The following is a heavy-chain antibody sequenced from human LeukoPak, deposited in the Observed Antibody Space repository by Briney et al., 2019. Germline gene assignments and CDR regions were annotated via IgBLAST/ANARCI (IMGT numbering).Heavy chain of an antibody. V-gene: IGHV1-18*01. CDR3: ARRIYFDFRSLHGRDKGWFDS. D-gene: IGHD3-3*01. CDR2: ISAYNGNT. CDR1: GYTFTSYG. Sequence: ASVKVSCKASGYTFTSYGISWVRQAPGQGLEWMGWISAYNGNTNYAQKLQGRVTMTTDTSTSTAYMELRSLRSDDTAVYYCARRIYFDFRSLHGRDKGWFDSWGQGSLVTVSS. J-gene: IGHJ5*01.